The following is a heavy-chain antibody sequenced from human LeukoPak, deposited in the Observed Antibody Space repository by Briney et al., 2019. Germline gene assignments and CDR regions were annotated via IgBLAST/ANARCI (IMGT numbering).Heavy chain of an antibody. J-gene: IGHJ6*02. CDR3: ATAKFDYYGMDV. Sequence: ASVKVSCEVSGYTLTELSMHWVRQAPGKGLEWMGGFDPEDGETIYAQKFQGRVTMTEDTSTDTAYMELSSLRSEDTAVYYCATAKFDYYGMDVWGQGTTVTVYS. V-gene: IGHV1-24*01. D-gene: IGHD3-16*01. CDR2: FDPEDGET. CDR1: GYTLTELS.